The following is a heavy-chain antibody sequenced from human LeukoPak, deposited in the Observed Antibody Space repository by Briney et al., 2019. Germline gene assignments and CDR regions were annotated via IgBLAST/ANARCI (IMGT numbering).Heavy chain of an antibody. CDR2: VHTDGVDT. V-gene: IGHV3-74*01. D-gene: IGHD1-26*01. J-gene: IGHJ4*02. CDR3: ARVLAGSYRDFDS. CDR1: GFTFSSYS. Sequence: GGSLRLSCAASGFTFSSYSMNWVRQAPGKGLVWVSRVHTDGVDTDYADSVKGRFTISRDNAKNTLYLQMNSLRAEDTAVYYCARVLAGSYRDFDSWGQGTLVTVSS.